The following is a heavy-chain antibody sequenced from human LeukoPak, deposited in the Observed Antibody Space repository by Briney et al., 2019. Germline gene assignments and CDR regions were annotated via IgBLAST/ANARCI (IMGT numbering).Heavy chain of an antibody. CDR2: IYTSGST. D-gene: IGHD3-10*01. CDR3: ARSEYYPLHFDY. CDR1: GGSISSGSYY. J-gene: IGHJ4*02. V-gene: IGHV4-61*02. Sequence: SQTLSLTCTVSGGSISSGSYYWSWIRQPAGEGLEWIGRIYTSGSTNYNPSLKSRVTMSVDTSKNQFSLKLSSVTAADTAVYYCARSEYYPLHFDYWGQGTLVTDSS.